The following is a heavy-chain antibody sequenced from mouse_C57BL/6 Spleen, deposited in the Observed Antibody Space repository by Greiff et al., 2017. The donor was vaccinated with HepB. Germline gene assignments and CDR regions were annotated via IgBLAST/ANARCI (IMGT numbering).Heavy chain of an antibody. J-gene: IGHJ1*03. CDR1: GFTFSDYY. D-gene: IGHD1-1*01. CDR3: ARHEGSINLLLRYWYFDV. CDR2: ISNGGGST. V-gene: IGHV5-12*01. Sequence: EVKLMESGGGLVQPGGSLKLSCAASGFTFSDYYMYWVRQTPEKRLEWVAYISNGGGSTYYPDTVKGRFTISRDNAKNTLYLQMSRLKSEDTAMYYCARHEGSINLLLRYWYFDVWGTGTTVTVSS.